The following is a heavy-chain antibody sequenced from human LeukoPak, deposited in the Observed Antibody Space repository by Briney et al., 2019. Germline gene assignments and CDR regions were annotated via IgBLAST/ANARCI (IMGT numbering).Heavy chain of an antibody. D-gene: IGHD3-10*01. CDR2: INNYGNDT. Sequence: GGSLRLSCAASGSTFNKYWMHWVRQAPGKGLVWVSRINNYGNDTNYADSVKGRFTISRDNAKNTVYLQMNSLRAGDSAVYYCARGIYGNFDFWGQGSLVTVSS. J-gene: IGHJ4*02. V-gene: IGHV3-74*01. CDR1: GSTFNKYW. CDR3: ARGIYGNFDF.